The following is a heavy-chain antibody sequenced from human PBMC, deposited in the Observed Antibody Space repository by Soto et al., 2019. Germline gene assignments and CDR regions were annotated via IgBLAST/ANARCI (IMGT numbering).Heavy chain of an antibody. Sequence: VGSLRLSCAASGFTFTRYSMNWVRQAPGKGLEWVSSISSTTNYIYYADSMKGRFTVSRDNAKNSVYLEMNSLSAEDTAVYYCARECEDLTSNFDYWGQGTLVTVSS. J-gene: IGHJ4*02. V-gene: IGHV3-21*01. CDR2: ISSTTNYI. CDR1: GFTFTRYS. CDR3: ARECEDLTSNFDY.